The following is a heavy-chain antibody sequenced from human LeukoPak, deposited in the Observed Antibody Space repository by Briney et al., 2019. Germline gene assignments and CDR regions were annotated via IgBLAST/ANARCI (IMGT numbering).Heavy chain of an antibody. CDR1: GASLSNDNYY. J-gene: IGHJ5*02. D-gene: IGHD3-9*01. V-gene: IGHV4-39*01. Sequence: SETLSLTCTVSGASLSNDNYYWAWVRQSPGTGLEWIGSIYYSGSTHSNPSLKSRVTMSVDTSNNQFSLKLSSVTAADTAVYYCARSGFRGYFDTTPRWFDPWGQGTLVTVSS. CDR2: IYYSGST. CDR3: ARSGFRGYFDTTPRWFDP.